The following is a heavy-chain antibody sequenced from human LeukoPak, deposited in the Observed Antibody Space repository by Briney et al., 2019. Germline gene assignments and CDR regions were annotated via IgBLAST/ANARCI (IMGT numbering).Heavy chain of an antibody. J-gene: IGHJ4*02. D-gene: IGHD1-26*01. V-gene: IGHV5-51*01. Sequence: GESLKISCKASGYSFASYWIGWGRQMPGKGLEWMGIIYPGDSNTRYSPSFQGQLTIPADKSIITAPLQWISLKAADDPIYACLTGATTFDYWGQGTLVTVSS. CDR3: LTGATTFDY. CDR2: IYPGDSNT. CDR1: GYSFASYW.